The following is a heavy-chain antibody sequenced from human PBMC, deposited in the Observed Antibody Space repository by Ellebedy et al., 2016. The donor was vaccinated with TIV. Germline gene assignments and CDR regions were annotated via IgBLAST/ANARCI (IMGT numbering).Heavy chain of an antibody. CDR2: ISSGAGTTK. J-gene: IGHJ4*02. CDR1: GFTFSSYG. V-gene: IGHV3-33*01. Sequence: GESLKISCAASGFTFSSYGIHWVRQAPGKGLEWVAVISSGAGTTKYYADSVKGRFTISRDNSKNSMYLEINSLRVEDTAMYYCARDQCEDGYCSIMSCSTLDLWGQGTLVTVSS. CDR3: ARDQCEDGYCSIMSCSTLDL. D-gene: IGHD2-2*02.